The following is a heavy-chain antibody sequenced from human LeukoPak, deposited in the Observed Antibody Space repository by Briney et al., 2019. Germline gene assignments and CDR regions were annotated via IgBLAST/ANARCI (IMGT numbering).Heavy chain of an antibody. CDR1: GGSISSSSYY. D-gene: IGHD4-17*01. Sequence: SETLSLTCTVSGGSISSSSYYWGWIRQPPGKGLEWIGSIYYSGSTYYSPSLKSRVTISVDTSKNQFSLKLSSVTAADTAVYYCARHSVTTVLFRYWGQGTLVTVSS. V-gene: IGHV4-39*01. CDR2: IYYSGST. J-gene: IGHJ4*02. CDR3: ARHSVTTVLFRY.